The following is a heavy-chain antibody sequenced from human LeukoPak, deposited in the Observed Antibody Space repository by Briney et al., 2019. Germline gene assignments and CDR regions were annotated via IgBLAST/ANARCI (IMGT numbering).Heavy chain of an antibody. V-gene: IGHV7-4-1*02. CDR2: ISTNTGNP. CDR3: ARAMSFYQYYYMDV. Sequence: ASMKVSCKASGYTFTHYPMIWVRQAPGQGLEWMGWISTNTGNPTYAQGFTGRFVFSLDTSVSTAYLQISSLKADDTAVYYCARAMSFYQYYYMDVWGKGTTVTVSS. CDR1: GYTFTHYP. D-gene: IGHD3-10*02. J-gene: IGHJ6*03.